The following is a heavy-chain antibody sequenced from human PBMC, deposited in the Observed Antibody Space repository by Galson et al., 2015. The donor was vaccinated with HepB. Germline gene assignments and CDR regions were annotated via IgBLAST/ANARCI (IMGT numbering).Heavy chain of an antibody. D-gene: IGHD6-6*01. CDR1: GFTVSSNY. V-gene: IGHV3-53*01. CDR2: IYSGGST. Sequence: SLRLSCAASGFTVSSNYMSWVRQAPGKGLEWVSVIYSGGSTYYADSVKGRFTISRDNAKNSLYLQMNSLRAEDTAVYYCARSDDEYSSSFIFDYWGQGTLVTVSS. CDR3: ARSDDEYSSSFIFDY. J-gene: IGHJ4*02.